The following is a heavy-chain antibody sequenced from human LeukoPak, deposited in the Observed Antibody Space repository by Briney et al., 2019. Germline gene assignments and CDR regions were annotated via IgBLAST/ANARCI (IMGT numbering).Heavy chain of an antibody. Sequence: SETLSLTCTVSGGSISSGSYYWSWIRQPAGKGLEWIGRIYTSGSTNYNPSLKSRVTISVDTSKNQFSLKLSSVTAADTAVYYCASSYDSSGYLDYYYYYYMDVWGKGTTVTISS. V-gene: IGHV4-61*02. J-gene: IGHJ6*03. D-gene: IGHD3-22*01. CDR1: GGSISSGSYY. CDR3: ASSYDSSGYLDYYYYYYMDV. CDR2: IYTSGST.